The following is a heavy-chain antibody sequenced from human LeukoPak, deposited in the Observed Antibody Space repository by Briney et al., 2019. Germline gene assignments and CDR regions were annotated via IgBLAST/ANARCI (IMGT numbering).Heavy chain of an antibody. CDR3: ARFRFMVRGVTNNWFDP. D-gene: IGHD3-10*01. V-gene: IGHV1-8*01. Sequence: GASVKVSCKASGYTFTSYDINWVRQATGQGLEWMGWMNPNSGNTGYAQKFQGRVTMTRNTSISTAYMELSSLRSEDTAVYYCARFRFMVRGVTNNWFDPWGQGTLVTVSS. CDR2: MNPNSGNT. J-gene: IGHJ5*02. CDR1: GYTFTSYD.